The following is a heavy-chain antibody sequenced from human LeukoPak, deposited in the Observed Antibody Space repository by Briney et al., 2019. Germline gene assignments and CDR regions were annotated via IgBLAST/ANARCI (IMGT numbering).Heavy chain of an antibody. D-gene: IGHD2-2*01. Sequence: SETLSLTCAVSGYSISSGYYWGWIRQPPGEGLEWIGSIYDSGSTYYNPSLKSRVTISVDTSKNQFSLKLSSVTAADTAVYYCARQYCSSTSCLDDFDYWGREPWSPSPQ. CDR1: GYSISSGYY. CDR2: IYDSGST. CDR3: ARQYCSSTSCLDDFDY. J-gene: IGHJ4*02. V-gene: IGHV4-38-2*01.